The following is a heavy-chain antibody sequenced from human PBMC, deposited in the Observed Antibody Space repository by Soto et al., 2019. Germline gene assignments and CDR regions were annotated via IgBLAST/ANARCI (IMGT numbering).Heavy chain of an antibody. Sequence: SETLSLTCTVSGGSISTSAYYWSWIRQSPGKELEWIATIYYSGITYYNPSLRSRVTVSVDTSKNQFSLRLSSVTAADTAVFYCARHQDCGGGSCDFDYWGQGAVVTVSS. J-gene: IGHJ4*02. V-gene: IGHV4-39*01. CDR1: GGSISTSAYY. CDR2: IYYSGIT. CDR3: ARHQDCGGGSCDFDY. D-gene: IGHD2-15*01.